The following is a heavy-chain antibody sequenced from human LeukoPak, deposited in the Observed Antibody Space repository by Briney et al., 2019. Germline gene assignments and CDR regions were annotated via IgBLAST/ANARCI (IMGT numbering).Heavy chain of an antibody. Sequence: GGSLRLSCAASGFTFSSYAMSWVRQAPEKGLEWVSAISGSGGSTYYADSVKGRFTISRDNSKNTLYLQMNSLRAEDTAVYYCARPYSSGWYRYNWFDPWGQGTLVTVSS. J-gene: IGHJ5*02. D-gene: IGHD6-19*01. CDR3: ARPYSSGWYRYNWFDP. CDR1: GFTFSSYA. CDR2: ISGSGGST. V-gene: IGHV3-23*01.